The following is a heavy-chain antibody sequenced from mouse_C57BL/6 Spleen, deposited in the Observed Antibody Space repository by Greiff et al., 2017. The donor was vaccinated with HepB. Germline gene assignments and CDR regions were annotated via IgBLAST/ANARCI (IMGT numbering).Heavy chain of an antibody. Sequence: EVQLVESGGGLVKPGGSLKLSCAASGFTFSSYAMSWVRQTPEKRLEWVATISDGGSYTYYPDNVKGRFTISRDNAKNNLYLQMSHLKSEDTAMYYCARGSHYYGSSYDAMDYLGQGTSVTVSS. V-gene: IGHV5-4*01. D-gene: IGHD1-1*01. J-gene: IGHJ4*01. CDR1: GFTFSSYA. CDR3: ARGSHYYGSSYDAMDY. CDR2: ISDGGSYT.